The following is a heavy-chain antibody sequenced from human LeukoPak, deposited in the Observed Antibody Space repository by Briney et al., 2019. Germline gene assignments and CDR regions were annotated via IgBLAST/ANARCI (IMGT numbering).Heavy chain of an antibody. J-gene: IGHJ2*01. CDR1: GGSISSSSYY. V-gene: IGHV4-39*01. CDR2: IYYSGST. D-gene: IGHD6-19*01. Sequence: PSETLSLTCTVSGGSISSSSYYWGWIRQPPGKGLEWIGSIYYSGSTYYNPSLKSRVTVSVDTSKNQFSLKLSSVTAADTAVYYCARGSHIAVAGTQWYFDLWGRGTLVTVSS. CDR3: ARGSHIAVAGTQWYFDL.